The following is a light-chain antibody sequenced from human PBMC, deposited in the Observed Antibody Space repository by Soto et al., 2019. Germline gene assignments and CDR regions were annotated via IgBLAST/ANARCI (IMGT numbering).Light chain of an antibody. Sequence: EIVMTQSPATLSVSPGERATLSCRASQSVNSNLAWYQQKPGQAPRLLIYGASTRATGIPARFSGSGSGTEFTLTISSLQSEDFALYYCQQYNNWPLTFGGGTKVEI. CDR1: QSVNSN. J-gene: IGKJ4*01. CDR3: QQYNNWPLT. CDR2: GAS. V-gene: IGKV3-15*01.